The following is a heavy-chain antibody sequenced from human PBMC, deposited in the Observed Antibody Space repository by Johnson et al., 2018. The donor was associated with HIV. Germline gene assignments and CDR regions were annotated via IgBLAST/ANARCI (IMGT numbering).Heavy chain of an antibody. CDR1: GFTVSGKF. V-gene: IGHV3-66*01. CDR3: GSPSLPWGIDAFDI. Sequence: EVQLVESGGGLVQPGGSLKLSCAASGFTVSGKFMGWVRLAPGKGLEWVSYIHNTGGTEYASSVKGRFTISRDISKNTLDLQMNSLRPEVTAVYYCGSPSLPWGIDAFDIWGQGAMVTVSS. CDR2: IHNTGGT. J-gene: IGHJ3*02. D-gene: IGHD3-16*01.